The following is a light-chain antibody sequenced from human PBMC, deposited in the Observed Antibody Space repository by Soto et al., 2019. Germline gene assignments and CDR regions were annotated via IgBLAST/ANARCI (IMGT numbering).Light chain of an antibody. CDR3: TSYTSTDIGV. CDR2: DVY. J-gene: IGLJ3*02. Sequence: QSALTQPASVSGSPGQSITISRTGTSSDVGGYNYVSWYQQYPGKAPKLLIYDVYNRPSGVSNRFSGSKSGNTASLTISGLQAEDEAHYHCTSYTSTDIGVFGGGTKVTVL. CDR1: SSDVGGYNY. V-gene: IGLV2-14*03.